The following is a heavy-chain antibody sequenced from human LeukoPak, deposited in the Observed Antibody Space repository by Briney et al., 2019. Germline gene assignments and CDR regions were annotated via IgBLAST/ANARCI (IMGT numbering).Heavy chain of an antibody. V-gene: IGHV3-23*01. J-gene: IGHJ3*02. CDR1: GFTFSSYA. CDR2: ISGTGGST. CDR3: AKGRQWLVDAFDM. D-gene: IGHD6-19*01. Sequence: GGSLRLSCAASGFTFSSYAMSWVRQAPGKGLAWVSAISGTGGSTYYADSVKGRFTISRDNSRNTLYLQMNSLRAEDTAVYYCAKGRQWLVDAFDMWGQGTMVTVSS.